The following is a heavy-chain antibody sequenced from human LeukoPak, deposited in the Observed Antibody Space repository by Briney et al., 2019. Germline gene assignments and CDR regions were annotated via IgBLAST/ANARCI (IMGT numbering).Heavy chain of an antibody. J-gene: IGHJ5*02. CDR1: GFTFSSYS. CDR2: ISSSSSYI. D-gene: IGHD6-13*01. Sequence: PGGSLRLSCAASGFTFSSYSMNWVRQAPGKGLEWASSISSSSSYIYYADSVKGRFTISRDNAKNSLYLQMNSPRAEDTAVYYCATGRVAAGTSWGQGTLVTVSS. V-gene: IGHV3-21*01. CDR3: ATGRVAAGTS.